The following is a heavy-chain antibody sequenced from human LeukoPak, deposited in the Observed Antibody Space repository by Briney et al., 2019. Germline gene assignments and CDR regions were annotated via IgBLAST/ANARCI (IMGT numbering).Heavy chain of an antibody. CDR3: ARGRDRLHYYFDY. J-gene: IGHJ4*02. V-gene: IGHV1-2*02. CDR1: RYTFTGYY. CDR2: INPNSGGT. D-gene: IGHD3-16*02. Sequence: GASVKVSCKASRYTFTGYYMHWVRQAPGQGLEWMGWINPNSGGTNYAQKFQGRVTMTRDTSISTAYMELSRLRSDDTAVYYCARGRDRLHYYFDYWGQGTLVTVSS.